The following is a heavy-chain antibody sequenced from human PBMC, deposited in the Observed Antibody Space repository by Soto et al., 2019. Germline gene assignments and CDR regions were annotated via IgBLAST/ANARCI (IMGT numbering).Heavy chain of an antibody. V-gene: IGHV3-23*01. J-gene: IGHJ4*02. D-gene: IGHD1-1*01. CDR3: EEDRSPGATIWNVY. CDR1: GFIFSSCA. Sequence: GGSLRLSCVVSGFIFSSCAMNWVRQAPGKGLEWVSTISGSGVSKYYADSVKGRFTISRDNSNNTVSLQMNSLRAEDAAVYYCEEDRSPGATIWNVYWGQGTLVTVSS. CDR2: ISGSGVSK.